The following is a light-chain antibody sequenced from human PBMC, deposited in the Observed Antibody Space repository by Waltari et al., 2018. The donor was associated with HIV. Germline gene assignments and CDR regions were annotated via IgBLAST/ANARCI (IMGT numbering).Light chain of an antibody. Sequence: SYVLTQPPSVSVAPGQTAMITCGGNNIGSKTVQWYQQKPGQAPILVIYDDADRPSGCPERFSGSNAGNTATLTISRVEAGDEADYFCQVWDGNSDHQVFGGGTKLTVL. J-gene: IGLJ3*02. CDR1: NIGSKT. V-gene: IGLV3-21*02. CDR3: QVWDGNSDHQV. CDR2: DDA.